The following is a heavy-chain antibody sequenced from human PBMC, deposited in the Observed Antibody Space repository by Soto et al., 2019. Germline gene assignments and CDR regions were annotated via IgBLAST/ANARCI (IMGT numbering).Heavy chain of an antibody. J-gene: IGHJ5*02. V-gene: IGHV4-31*03. CDR1: GASMSSGGYY. CDR3: ARHRHNNWFEP. Sequence: SETLSLTCTVSGASMSSGGYYWTWIRQSPGKGLEWIGYIYYSGSTYYNPSLESRVAISLDTSRSQFSLTLHSVTAADTAIYYSARHRHNNWFEPWGYGPLATAAS. CDR2: IYYSGST.